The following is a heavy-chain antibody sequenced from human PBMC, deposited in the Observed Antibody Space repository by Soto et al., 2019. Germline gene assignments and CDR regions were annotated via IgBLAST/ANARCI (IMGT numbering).Heavy chain of an antibody. Sequence: QVHLVQSGAEVKKSGASVKVSCKGSGYDFTTYGITWVRQAPGQGLEWMAWISANNGNTDYAQKLQGRVTVTRDTSTSTAYMELRSLRSDDTAVYYCARGRYGDYWGQGALVTVSS. J-gene: IGHJ4*02. V-gene: IGHV1-18*01. D-gene: IGHD1-1*01. CDR2: ISANNGNT. CDR1: GYDFTTYG. CDR3: ARGRYGDY.